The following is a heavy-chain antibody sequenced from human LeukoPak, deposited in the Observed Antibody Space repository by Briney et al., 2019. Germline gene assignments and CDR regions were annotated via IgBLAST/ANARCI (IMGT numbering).Heavy chain of an antibody. D-gene: IGHD3-16*02. Sequence: ASVKVSCKASGYTFTSYGISWVRQAPGQGLEWMGWISAYNGNTNYAQKLQGRVTMTTDTSTSTAYMELRSLRSDDTAVYYCARARVDDYVWGSYRYTLYYWGQGTLVTVSS. J-gene: IGHJ4*02. CDR3: ARARVDDYVWGSYRYTLYY. CDR1: GYTFTSYG. CDR2: ISAYNGNT. V-gene: IGHV1-18*01.